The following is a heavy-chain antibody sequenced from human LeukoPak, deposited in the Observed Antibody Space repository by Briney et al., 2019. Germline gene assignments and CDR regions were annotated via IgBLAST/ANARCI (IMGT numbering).Heavy chain of an antibody. J-gene: IGHJ2*01. V-gene: IGHV4-59*01. Sequence: SETLSLTCTVSGGSISSYYWSWIRQPPGKGLEWIGYIYYSGSTNYNPSLKSRVTISVDTSKNQFSLKLSSVTAADTAVYYCARDKVNWYFDLWGRGTLVAVSS. CDR3: ARDKVNWYFDL. CDR1: GGSISSYY. CDR2: IYYSGST.